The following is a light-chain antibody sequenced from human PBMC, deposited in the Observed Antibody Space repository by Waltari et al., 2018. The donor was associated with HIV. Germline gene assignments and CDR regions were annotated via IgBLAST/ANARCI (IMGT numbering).Light chain of an antibody. V-gene: IGKV3-20*01. CDR3: QKYGGSWT. Sequence: EIVLMQSPGTLSLSPGERATLSCRTSQSVRSTYLDWYQVKPGQAPRLLIYAASSRATGIPDRFSCSGSGTDFTLTISRLEPEDSALYYCQKYGGSWTFGQGTKVEIK. J-gene: IGKJ1*01. CDR2: AAS. CDR1: QSVRSTY.